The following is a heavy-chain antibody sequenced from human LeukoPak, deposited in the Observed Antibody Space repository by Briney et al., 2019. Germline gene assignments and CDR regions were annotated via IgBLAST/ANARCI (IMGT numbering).Heavy chain of an antibody. D-gene: IGHD2-15*01. CDR1: GFTFSNYA. J-gene: IGHJ4*02. V-gene: IGHV3-30-3*01. CDR3: ARGASGYLDY. CDR2: ISYDGNNK. Sequence: GGSLRLSCAASGFTFSNYAMHWVRQAPGKGLEWVAVISYDGNNKYFADSVKGRFTISRDNSKNALYLQMNSLRAEDTAVYYCARGASGYLDYWGQGTLVTVSS.